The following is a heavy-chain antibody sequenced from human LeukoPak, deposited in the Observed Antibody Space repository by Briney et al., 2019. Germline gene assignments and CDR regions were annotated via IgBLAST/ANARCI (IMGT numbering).Heavy chain of an antibody. Sequence: GGSLRLSCAASGFTFSSYSMNWVRQAPGKGLEWVSSISSSSSYIYYADSVKGRFTTSRDNAKNSLYLQMNSLRAEDTAVYYCARDLRDILTGPYYYYYGMDVWGQGTTVTVSS. CDR3: ARDLRDILTGPYYYYYGMDV. D-gene: IGHD3-9*01. CDR2: ISSSSSYI. V-gene: IGHV3-21*01. J-gene: IGHJ6*02. CDR1: GFTFSSYS.